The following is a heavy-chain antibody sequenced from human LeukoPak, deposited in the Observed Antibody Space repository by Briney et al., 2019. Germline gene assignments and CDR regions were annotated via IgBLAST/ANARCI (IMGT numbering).Heavy chain of an antibody. V-gene: IGHV4-39*01. CDR3: ARAYYYASSAFDI. CDR1: GRSISSNSYY. Sequence: SETLTLTCTVSGRSISSNSYYWVWLPQPLEKGLVCIGSIYYGGSTYYNPTLKSRVIISVDTSKNQFSLKLSSVTAADTAVYFCARAYYYASSAFDIWGEGTMVTVSS. CDR2: IYYGGST. D-gene: IGHD3-22*01. J-gene: IGHJ3*02.